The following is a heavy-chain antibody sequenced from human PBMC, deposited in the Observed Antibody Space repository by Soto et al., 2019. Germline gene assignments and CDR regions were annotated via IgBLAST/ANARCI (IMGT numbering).Heavy chain of an antibody. CDR1: GFPFSTYA. V-gene: IGHV3-30*14. CDR2: ISHHGNNK. D-gene: IGHD2-2*01. Sequence: QVQLVESGGAMVQPGRSLRLSCAASGFPFSTYALHWVRQAPGRGLEWVALISHHGNNKFYADSVEGRFTVSRDNSKDTLYLQMNSLRPEYTAVYYCARSSVKYLAYYSGMDVWGQGTTVTVSS. J-gene: IGHJ6*02. CDR3: ARSSVKYLAYYSGMDV.